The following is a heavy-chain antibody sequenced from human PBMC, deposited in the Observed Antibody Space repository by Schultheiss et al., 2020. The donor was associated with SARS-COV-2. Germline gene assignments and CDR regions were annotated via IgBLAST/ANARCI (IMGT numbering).Heavy chain of an antibody. CDR1: GFTFSAYG. D-gene: IGHD6-6*01. Sequence: GGSLRLSCVASGFTFSAYGMHWVRQAPGKGLEWVAVISYDGSNKYYADSVKGRFTISRDNSKNTLYLQMNSLRAEDTAVYYCAKGYRSSGYLYWGQGTLVTVSS. V-gene: IGHV3-30*12. CDR2: ISYDGSNK. J-gene: IGHJ4*02. CDR3: AKGYRSSGYLY.